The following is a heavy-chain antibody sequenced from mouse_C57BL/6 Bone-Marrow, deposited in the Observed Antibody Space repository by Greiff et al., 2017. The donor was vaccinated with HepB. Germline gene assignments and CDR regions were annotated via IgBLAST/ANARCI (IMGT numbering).Heavy chain of an antibody. Sequence: SGPELVKPGASVKISCKASGYSFTSYYIHWVKQRPGQGLEWIGWIYPGSGNTKYNEKFKGKATLTADTSSSTAYMQLSSLTSEDSAVYYCAREGITTVVSFDYWGQGTTLTVSS. CDR1: GYSFTSYY. D-gene: IGHD1-1*01. CDR2: IYPGSGNT. CDR3: AREGITTVVSFDY. V-gene: IGHV1-66*01. J-gene: IGHJ2*01.